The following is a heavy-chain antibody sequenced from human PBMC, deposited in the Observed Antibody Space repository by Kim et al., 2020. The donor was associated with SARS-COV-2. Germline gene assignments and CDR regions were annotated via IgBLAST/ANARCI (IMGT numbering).Heavy chain of an antibody. CDR3: ARGGYSSSWYASDHVDV. CDR1: GGSISSYY. V-gene: IGHV4-59*13. D-gene: IGHD6-13*01. Sequence: SETLSLTCTVSGGSISSYYWSWIRQPPGKGLEWIGYIYYSGSTNYNPSLKSRVTISVDTSKNQFSLKLSSVTAADTAVYYCARGGYSSSWYASDHVDVWGQGTTVTVSS. J-gene: IGHJ6*02. CDR2: IYYSGST.